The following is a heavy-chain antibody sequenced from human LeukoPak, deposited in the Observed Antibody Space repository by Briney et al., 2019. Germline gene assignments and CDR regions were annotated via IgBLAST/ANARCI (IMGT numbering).Heavy chain of an antibody. CDR1: GGSISPYY. Sequence: PSETLSLTCTVSGGSISPYYWSWIRQPPGKGLEWLGYIYYSGNTDYNPSLKSRVAISVDTSKNQFSLKLSSVTAADTAVYYCARDLYGDYVDYWGQGTLVTVSS. J-gene: IGHJ4*02. V-gene: IGHV4-59*01. CDR2: IYYSGNT. D-gene: IGHD4-17*01. CDR3: ARDLYGDYVDY.